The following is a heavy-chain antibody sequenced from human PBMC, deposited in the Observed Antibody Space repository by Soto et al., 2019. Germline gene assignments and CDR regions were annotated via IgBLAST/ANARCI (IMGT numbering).Heavy chain of an antibody. V-gene: IGHV3-33*08. J-gene: IGHJ4*02. D-gene: IGHD4-17*01. Sequence: GGSLRLSCAASGSSFSSYGIHWVRQVPGKGLEYVSVIWCDGSYTYYADSVKGRFTFSRDNSKNTLYLQMGSLRAEDMAVYYCARVVPGNPDQTLYGENDYWGQGTLVTVSS. CDR3: ARVVPGNPDQTLYGENDY. CDR1: GSSFSSYG. CDR2: IWCDGSYT.